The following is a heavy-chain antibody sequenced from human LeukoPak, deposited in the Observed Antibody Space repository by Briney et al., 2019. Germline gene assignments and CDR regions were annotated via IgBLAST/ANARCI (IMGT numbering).Heavy chain of an antibody. CDR2: ISGSGGTT. D-gene: IGHD5-24*01. CDR3: ARDLDDYNDFPPIFQY. Sequence: PGGSLRPSCAASGFTFSTFAMSWVRQAPGKGLEWVSPISGSGGTTYYADSVKGRFITSRDNSKNTLYLQMNSLRVEDTAVYYCARDLDDYNDFPPIFQYWGQGTQVIVSS. CDR1: GFTFSTFA. J-gene: IGHJ1*01. V-gene: IGHV3-23*01.